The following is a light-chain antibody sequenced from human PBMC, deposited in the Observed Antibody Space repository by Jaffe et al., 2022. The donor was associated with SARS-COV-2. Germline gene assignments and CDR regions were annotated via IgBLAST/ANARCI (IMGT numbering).Light chain of an antibody. CDR3: AAWDDSLSGPGV. CDR2: RNN. CDR1: SSNIGSNY. J-gene: IGLJ2*01. V-gene: IGLV1-47*01. Sequence: QSVLTQPPSASGTPGQGVTISCSGSSSNIGSNYVYWYQQLPGTAPKLLIYRNNQRPSGVPERFSGSKSGTSASLAISGLQSDDEADYYCAAWDDSLSGPGVFGGGTRLTVL.